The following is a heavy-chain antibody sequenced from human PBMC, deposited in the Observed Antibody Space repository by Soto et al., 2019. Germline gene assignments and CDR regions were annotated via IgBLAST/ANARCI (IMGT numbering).Heavy chain of an antibody. V-gene: IGHV4-39*01. CDR3: ARRGQTNCSGGNCYYAFDI. D-gene: IGHD2-15*01. J-gene: IGHJ3*02. CDR2: IYYSGST. CDR1: GGSISSSSYY. Sequence: SETLSLTCTVSGGSISSSSYYWGWIRQPPGKGLEWIGSIYYSGSTYYNPSLKSRVTISVDTSKNQFSLKLSSVTAADTAVYYCARRGQTNCSGGNCYYAFDIWGQGTMVTVSS.